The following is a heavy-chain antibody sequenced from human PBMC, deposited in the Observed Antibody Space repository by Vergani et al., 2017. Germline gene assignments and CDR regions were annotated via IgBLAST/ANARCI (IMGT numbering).Heavy chain of an antibody. J-gene: IGHJ4*02. D-gene: IGHD2-2*01. V-gene: IGHV4-34*01. CDR3: ARGRGYCSSTSCYQDY. CDR1: GGSFSGYY. Sequence: QVQLQQWGAGLLKPSEPLSLPCAVYGGSFSGYYWSWIRQPPGKGLEWIGEINHSGSTNYNPSLKSRVTISVDTSKNQFSLKLSSVTAADTAVYYCARGRGYCSSTSCYQDYWGQGTLVTVSS. CDR2: INHSGST.